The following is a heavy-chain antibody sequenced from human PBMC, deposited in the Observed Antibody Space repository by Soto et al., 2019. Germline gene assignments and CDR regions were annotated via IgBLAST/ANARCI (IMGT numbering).Heavy chain of an antibody. V-gene: IGHV3-23*01. CDR3: ARDPSGYMVRGVMGYGMDV. Sequence: GGSLRLSCADSGFIFTSYAMNGVGQAPVKLLQWVAGISGRGDSTDDADSVKGRFTVSRDNSKNTLYLQMNSLRAEDTAVYYCARDPSGYMVRGVMGYGMDVWGQGTAVTVSS. CDR1: GFIFTSYA. CDR2: ISGRGDST. J-gene: IGHJ6*02. D-gene: IGHD3-10*01.